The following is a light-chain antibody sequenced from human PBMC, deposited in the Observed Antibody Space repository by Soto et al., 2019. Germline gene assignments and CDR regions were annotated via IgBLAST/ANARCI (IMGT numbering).Light chain of an antibody. Sequence: DIQMTQSPSSLSASVGQRVTITCQASQVISNHLIWYQQKPGKAPKFLIYDASNLETGVPSRFSGSGSGTDFTFSISSLQPEDVATYFCQQSHILPRTFGPGTKVGIK. CDR3: QQSHILPRT. J-gene: IGKJ3*01. CDR2: DAS. CDR1: QVISNH. V-gene: IGKV1-33*01.